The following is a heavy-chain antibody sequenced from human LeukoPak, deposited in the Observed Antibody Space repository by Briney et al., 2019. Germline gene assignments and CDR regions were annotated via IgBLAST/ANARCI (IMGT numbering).Heavy chain of an antibody. Sequence: GGSLRLSCVASGFTFSSYWMTWVRQAPGKGLEWLANIKEDGSIQYYLDSVRGRFTISRDNAKTSVYLQLNSLRADDTAVYYCARDVWTGVAVSDYWGQGALVTVSS. CDR3: ARDVWTGVAVSDY. J-gene: IGHJ4*02. CDR1: GFTFSSYW. V-gene: IGHV3-7*01. CDR2: IKEDGSIQ. D-gene: IGHD6-19*01.